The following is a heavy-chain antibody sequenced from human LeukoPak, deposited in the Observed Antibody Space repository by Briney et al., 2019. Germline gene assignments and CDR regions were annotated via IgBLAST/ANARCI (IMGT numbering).Heavy chain of an antibody. CDR2: ISTDGAIT. J-gene: IGHJ4*02. CDR3: ARDRTTVTLFDY. V-gene: IGHV3-74*01. CDR1: GFTFTSVW. D-gene: IGHD4-17*01. Sequence: QSGGSLRLSCAASGFTFTSVWMHWFRQAPGRGLVWISRISTDGAITGYADSVKGRFTISRDNAKNTLYLQMNSLRAEDTAVYYCARDRTTVTLFDYWGQGALVTVSS.